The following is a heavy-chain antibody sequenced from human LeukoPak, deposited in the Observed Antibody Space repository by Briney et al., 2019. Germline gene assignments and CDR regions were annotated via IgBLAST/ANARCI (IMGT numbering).Heavy chain of an antibody. V-gene: IGHV4-61*01. J-gene: IGHJ6*03. CDR3: ARSYYDFWSGSYYYYMDA. Sequence: PSETLSLTCTVSGDSVSSGSHYWSWVRQPPGKGLGCMGYISNSGSTNYNPSLKSRVTISVDTSKNQLSLNLNSVTAADTAVYYCARSYYDFWSGSYYYYMDAWGKGTTVTVSS. D-gene: IGHD3-3*01. CDR1: GDSVSSGSHY. CDR2: ISNSGST.